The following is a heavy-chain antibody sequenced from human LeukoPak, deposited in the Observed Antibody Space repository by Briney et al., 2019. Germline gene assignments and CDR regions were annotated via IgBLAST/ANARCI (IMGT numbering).Heavy chain of an antibody. CDR3: ARVQYRESNWNYAGPVRRTTNYYYYYMDV. CDR2: IKLDGSEK. J-gene: IGHJ6*03. D-gene: IGHD1-7*01. V-gene: IGHV3-7*01. Sequence: SGGSLRLSCVASGFTFSRYWMSWVRQAPGKGLEWVANIKLDGSEKYYVDYVKGRFTISRDNAKHSLYLQMNSLRAEDTAVYYCARVQYRESNWNYAGPVRRTTNYYYYYMDVWGKGTTVTVSS. CDR1: GFTFSRYW.